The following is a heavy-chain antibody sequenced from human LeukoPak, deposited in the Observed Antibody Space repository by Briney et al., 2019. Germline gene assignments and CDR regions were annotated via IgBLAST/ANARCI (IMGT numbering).Heavy chain of an antibody. CDR3: ARATIPGYSSGWHFDY. J-gene: IGHJ4*02. D-gene: IGHD6-19*01. V-gene: IGHV4-31*03. CDR2: IYYTGRT. Sequence: PSETLSLTCTVSGGSINSGGYYWSWIRQHPGKGLEWIGYIYYTGRTYYSPSLKSRVVISLDTSKNQFSLDVTSVTAADTAVYYCARATIPGYSSGWHFDYWGQGTLVTVSS. CDR1: GGSINSGGYY.